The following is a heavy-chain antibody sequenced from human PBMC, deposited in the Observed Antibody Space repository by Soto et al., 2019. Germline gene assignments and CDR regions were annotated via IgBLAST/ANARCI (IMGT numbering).Heavy chain of an antibody. V-gene: IGHV3-21*01. CDR3: AREGGYCSGGSCPHDAFDI. Sequence: EVQLVESGGGLVKPGGYLSLSCAASGFTFSSYSMNWVRQAPGKGLEWVSSISSSSSYIYYADAVKGRFTISRDNAKNSLYLQMNSLRAEDTSVYYCAREGGYCSGGSCPHDAFDIWVQGTMVTASS. D-gene: IGHD2-15*01. J-gene: IGHJ3*02. CDR2: ISSSSSYI. CDR1: GFTFSSYS.